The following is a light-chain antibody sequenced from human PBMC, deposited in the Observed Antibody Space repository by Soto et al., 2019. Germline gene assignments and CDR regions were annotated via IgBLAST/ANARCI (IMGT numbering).Light chain of an antibody. CDR1: SSDVGGYNF. CDR3: SSYAGSDNFVL. J-gene: IGLJ2*01. CDR2: EVI. V-gene: IGLV2-8*01. Sequence: QSVLSQPPSASGSPGQSVTISCTGRSSDVGGYNFVSWYQHLPGKAPKLMIYEVIQRPSGVPDRFSGSKSGNTASLTVSGLQAEDEADYYCSSYAGSDNFVLFGGGTKVTVL.